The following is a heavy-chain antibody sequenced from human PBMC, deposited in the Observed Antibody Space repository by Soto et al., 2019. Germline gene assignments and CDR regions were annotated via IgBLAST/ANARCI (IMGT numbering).Heavy chain of an antibody. Sequence: QEQLVQSGTEVKKPGASVTVSCKSSGYTFTDFYLHWLRQAPGQGLEWVGRINPKTGDTKSSQKFQGSVTMSRDTSVSTAYIDLTSLTSDDTAMYYCATGTNGTTGWYHPWGQGTRVTVSS. CDR2: INPKTGDT. CDR3: ATGTNGTTGWYHP. J-gene: IGHJ5*02. CDR1: GYTFTDFY. D-gene: IGHD1-1*01. V-gene: IGHV1-2*02.